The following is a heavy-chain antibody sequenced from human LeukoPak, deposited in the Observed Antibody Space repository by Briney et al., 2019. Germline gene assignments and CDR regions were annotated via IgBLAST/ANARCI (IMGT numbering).Heavy chain of an antibody. J-gene: IGHJ4*02. Sequence: GGSLRLSCAASGFTFSSYGMHWVRQAPGKGLEWVAVISYDGSNKYYADSVKGRFTISRDNSKNTLYLQMNSLRAEDTAVYYCAKDRRGSDFDYWGQGTLVTVSS. V-gene: IGHV3-30*18. CDR2: ISYDGSNK. CDR3: AKDRRGSDFDY. CDR1: GFTFSSYG.